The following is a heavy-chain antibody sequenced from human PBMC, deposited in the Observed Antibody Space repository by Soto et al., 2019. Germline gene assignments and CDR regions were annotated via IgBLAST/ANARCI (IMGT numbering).Heavy chain of an antibody. CDR3: TRAKLNWLDP. CDR2: IYHGGTI. Sequence: QVQLQESGPGLVKPLGTLSLTCAVSGGSISSDNWWTWVRQPPGKGLEWIGDIYHGGTINYNPSLKSRASISVDKSKKYFSLKLTFVTAADTAIYYCTRAKLNWLDPWGQGTLVTVSS. V-gene: IGHV4-4*02. CDR1: GGSISSDNW. J-gene: IGHJ5*02. D-gene: IGHD1-1*01.